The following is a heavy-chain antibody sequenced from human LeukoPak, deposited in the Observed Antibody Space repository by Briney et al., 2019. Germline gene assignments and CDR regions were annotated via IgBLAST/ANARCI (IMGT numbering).Heavy chain of an antibody. V-gene: IGHV1-46*01. CDR3: AREENGDYGDDYYYYGMDV. Sequence: GASVKVSCKASGYTFTSYYMHWVRQAPGQGLEWMGIINPSGGSTSYAQKFQGRVTMTRDTSTSTVYMELSSLRSVDTAVYYCAREENGDYGDDYYYYGMDVWGQGTTVTVSS. J-gene: IGHJ6*02. D-gene: IGHD4-17*01. CDR2: INPSGGST. CDR1: GYTFTSYY.